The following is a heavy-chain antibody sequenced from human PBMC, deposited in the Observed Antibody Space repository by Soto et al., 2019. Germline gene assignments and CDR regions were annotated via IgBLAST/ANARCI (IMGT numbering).Heavy chain of an antibody. CDR1: GFTFSAHV. J-gene: IGHJ5*02. CDR3: VRDAGSCDSEGCLVTNWFDP. CDR2: VWHDGSNQ. D-gene: IGHD2-15*01. Sequence: QVQLVQSGGGVVQPGKSLRLSCAASGFTFSAHVMHWVRRARGKGLEWVALVWHDGSNQYYADTVKGRFTISRDNSKNTVYLQVSSLRDEDTAVYYCVRDAGSCDSEGCLVTNWFDPWGQGALVTVSS. V-gene: IGHV3-33*01.